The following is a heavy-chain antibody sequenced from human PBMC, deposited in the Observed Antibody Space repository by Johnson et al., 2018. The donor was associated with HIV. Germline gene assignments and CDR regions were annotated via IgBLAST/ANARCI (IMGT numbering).Heavy chain of an antibody. CDR3: ARDRGYWDAFDI. CDR2: IGDDGSNK. CDR1: GFTFSSYG. D-gene: IGHD3-22*01. J-gene: IGHJ3*02. Sequence: QEKLVESGGGVVQPGGSLRLSCVASGFTFSSYGMHWVRQAPGKGLEWVAFIGDDGSNKYYGDSVTGRFAISRENAKNSLYLQMNSLRAEDTAVYYCARDRGYWDAFDIWGQGTMVTVSS. V-gene: IGHV3-30*02.